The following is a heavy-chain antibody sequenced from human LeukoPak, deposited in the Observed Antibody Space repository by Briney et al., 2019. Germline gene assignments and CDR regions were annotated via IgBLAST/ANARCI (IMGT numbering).Heavy chain of an antibody. V-gene: IGHV4-38-2*01. CDR3: ARHPDIVVVPAAINWKPGGYSFDY. CDR1: GYSISSGYY. D-gene: IGHD2-2*01. CDR2: IYHSGST. Sequence: SETLSLTCAVSGYSISSGYYWGWIRQPPGKGLEWIGSIYHSGSTYYNPSLKSRVTISVDTSKNQFSLKLSSVTAADTAVYYCARHPDIVVVPAAINWKPGGYSFDYWGQGTLVTVSS. J-gene: IGHJ4*02.